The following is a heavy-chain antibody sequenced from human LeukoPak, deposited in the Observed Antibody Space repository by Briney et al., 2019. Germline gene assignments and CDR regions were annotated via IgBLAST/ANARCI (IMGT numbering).Heavy chain of an antibody. Sequence: TSETLSLTCTVSGAYVSSASYWTWIRQPPGKGVEWIAHIYNGVNTNYNPSLKSRVTISVDTSKNQFSLRLNSVTAADTAVYYCARSRAFNSGAFDPWGQGSLVTVSS. D-gene: IGHD1-26*01. J-gene: IGHJ5*02. V-gene: IGHV4-61*01. CDR2: IYNGVNT. CDR3: ARSRAFNSGAFDP. CDR1: GAYVSSASY.